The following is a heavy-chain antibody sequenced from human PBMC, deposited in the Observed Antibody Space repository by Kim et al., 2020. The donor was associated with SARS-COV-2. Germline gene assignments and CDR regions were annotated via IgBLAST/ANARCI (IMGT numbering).Heavy chain of an antibody. Sequence: KGRFTISRDNAKNSLYLQMNSLRAEDTAVYYCARGPPQLGIFGLEVTFDYWGQGTLVTVSS. D-gene: IGHD7-27*01. V-gene: IGHV3-11*06. CDR3: ARGPPQLGIFGLEVTFDY. J-gene: IGHJ4*02.